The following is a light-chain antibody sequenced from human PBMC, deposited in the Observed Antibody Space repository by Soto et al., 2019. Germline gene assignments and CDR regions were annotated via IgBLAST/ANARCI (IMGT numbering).Light chain of an antibody. Sequence: QSALTQPASVSGSPGQSITISCTGTTSDIGTYSYVSWYQQHAGKAPKLIIYEVSHRPSGVSNRFSGSKSGSTASLTISGLQAEDEAHYYCTSYTSISTYVFGTGTKV. CDR2: EVS. CDR1: TSDIGTYSY. J-gene: IGLJ1*01. V-gene: IGLV2-14*01. CDR3: TSYTSISTYV.